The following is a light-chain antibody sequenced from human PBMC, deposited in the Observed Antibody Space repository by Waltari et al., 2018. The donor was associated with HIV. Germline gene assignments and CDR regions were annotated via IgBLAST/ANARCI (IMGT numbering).Light chain of an antibody. J-gene: IGLJ1*01. Sequence: QSALTQPPSVSASPGHSVPISFTGPTSAVGRHTRVSSYRHPPGTAPKVIIYQVKNRPPGVPDRFSGSKSGNTASLTISGLQAEDEADYYCSSFRTNNTIVFGTGTKVTVL. CDR2: QVK. CDR3: SSFRTNNTIV. V-gene: IGLV2-18*02. CDR1: TSAVGRHTR.